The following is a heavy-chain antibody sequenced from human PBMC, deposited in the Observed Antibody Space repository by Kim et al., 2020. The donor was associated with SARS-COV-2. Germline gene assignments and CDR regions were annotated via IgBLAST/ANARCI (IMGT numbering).Heavy chain of an antibody. CDR3: ARDYYGSGSYSYFDS. V-gene: IGHV3-30*01. D-gene: IGHD3-10*01. Sequence: SVKGLFTIHRANSKNTLYLEMNSLRAEDTAVYYCARDYYGSGSYSYFDSWGQGTLVTVSS. J-gene: IGHJ4*02.